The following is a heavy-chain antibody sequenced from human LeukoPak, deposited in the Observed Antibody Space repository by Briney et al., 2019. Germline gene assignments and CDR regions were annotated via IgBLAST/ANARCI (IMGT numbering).Heavy chain of an antibody. D-gene: IGHD2-21*02. Sequence: GGSLRLSCAASGFTFSDYYMSWIRQAPGKGLEWVSYIRSDATTIYYADSVKGRFTISRDNAKNSLYLQMNSLRAEDTAVYYCARVAAQVVTDDAFDIWGQGTMVTVSS. CDR1: GFTFSDYY. CDR3: ARVAAQVVTDDAFDI. V-gene: IGHV3-11*04. CDR2: IRSDATTI. J-gene: IGHJ3*02.